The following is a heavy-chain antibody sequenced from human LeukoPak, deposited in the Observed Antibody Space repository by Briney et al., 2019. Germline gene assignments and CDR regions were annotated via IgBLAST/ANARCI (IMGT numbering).Heavy chain of an antibody. CDR1: GFTVSSSY. Sequence: PGGSLRLSCAASGFTVSSSYMSWVRQAPGKGLEWVSVIYRSGGTYYADSVKGRFTISRDSSKNTLYLRMTSLRVEDTAMYYCAKDSSGPGYWGQGTLVTVSS. V-gene: IGHV3-66*01. D-gene: IGHD2/OR15-2a*01. J-gene: IGHJ4*02. CDR2: IYRSGGT. CDR3: AKDSSGPGY.